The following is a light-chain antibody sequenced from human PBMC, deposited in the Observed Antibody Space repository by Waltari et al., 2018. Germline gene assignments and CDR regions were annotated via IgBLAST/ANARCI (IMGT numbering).Light chain of an antibody. CDR1: SPNIRAGYD. CDR2: GNS. Sequence: QSVLTQPPSVSGAPGPRVTISCTGSSPNIRAGYDVHWYQQLPGPAPKPPIYGNSNRPSGVPDRFSGSKSGTSASLAITGLQAEDEADYYCQSYDSSLSGSVFGGGTKLTVL. V-gene: IGLV1-40*01. CDR3: QSYDSSLSGSV. J-gene: IGLJ2*01.